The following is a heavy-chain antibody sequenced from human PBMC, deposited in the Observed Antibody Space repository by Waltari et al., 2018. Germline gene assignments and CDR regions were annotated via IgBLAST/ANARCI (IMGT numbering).Heavy chain of an antibody. V-gene: IGHV4-38-2*01. Sequence: QVQLQESGPGLVKPSETLSLTCAVSGYSISSGYYWGWIRQPPGKGLEWIGSIYHSGSTYYNPSLKSRVTISVDKSKNQFSLKLSSVTAADTAVYYCARLGGTTVTTGYFDYWGQGTLVTVSS. J-gene: IGHJ4*02. CDR3: ARLGGTTVTTGYFDY. CDR1: GYSISSGYY. CDR2: IYHSGST. D-gene: IGHD4-17*01.